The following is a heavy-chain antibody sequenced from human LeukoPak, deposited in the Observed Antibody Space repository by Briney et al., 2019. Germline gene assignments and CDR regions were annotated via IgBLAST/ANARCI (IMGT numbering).Heavy chain of an antibody. CDR1: GFNFSTYA. CDR3: ARDLQVAGLAGVGY. CDR2: ISYDISKT. D-gene: IGHD2-15*01. V-gene: IGHV3-30*04. J-gene: IGHJ4*02. Sequence: GGPLRLSCAASGFNFSTYAMHWVRQAPGKGLEGVGIISYDISKTYYAHPVKGRFTISRDNAKNKLYLQVNSLRTEDTAVYYCARDLQVAGLAGVGYWGQGALVTVSS.